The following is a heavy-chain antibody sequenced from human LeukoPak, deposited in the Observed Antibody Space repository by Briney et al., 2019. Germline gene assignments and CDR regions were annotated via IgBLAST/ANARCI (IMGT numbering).Heavy chain of an antibody. J-gene: IGHJ4*02. CDR1: GVTVSSSY. CDR2: MYSGGST. D-gene: IGHD7-27*01. V-gene: IGHV3-53*01. Sequence: PGGSLRLSCAASGVTVSSSYMNWVRQAPGKGLEWVSVMYSGGSTYYADSVKGRFTISRDNSKNTVHLQMNSLRAEDTAVYYCARNPGNWGEVYYFDHWGQGTLVTVSS. CDR3: ARNPGNWGEVYYFDH.